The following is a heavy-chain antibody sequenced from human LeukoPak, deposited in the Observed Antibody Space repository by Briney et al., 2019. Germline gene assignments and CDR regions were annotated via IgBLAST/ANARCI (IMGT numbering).Heavy chain of an antibody. CDR2: ISAYNGNT. D-gene: IGHD2-21*01. Sequence: GASVKVSCKASGYTFTSYGISWVRQAPGQGLEWMGWISAYNGNTHYAQKLQGRVTMTTDTSTSTVYMELRSLRSDDTAVYYCARSSSVTIPGYYFDYWGQGTLVTVSS. J-gene: IGHJ4*02. CDR1: GYTFTSYG. V-gene: IGHV1-18*01. CDR3: ARSSSVTIPGYYFDY.